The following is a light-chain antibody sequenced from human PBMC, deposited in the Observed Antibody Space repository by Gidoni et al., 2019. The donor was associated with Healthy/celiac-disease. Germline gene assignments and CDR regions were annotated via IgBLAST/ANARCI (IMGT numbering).Light chain of an antibody. V-gene: IGLV3-25*03. Sequence: SYELTQPPSVSVSPGQTARITCSGDALPKQYAYWYQQKPGQAPVLVIYKDSERPSGIPERFSGSISGTTGTLTISGVQAEDEADYYGQSADSSGTYVVFGGGTKLTVL. CDR3: QSADSSGTYVV. CDR2: KDS. J-gene: IGLJ2*01. CDR1: ALPKQY.